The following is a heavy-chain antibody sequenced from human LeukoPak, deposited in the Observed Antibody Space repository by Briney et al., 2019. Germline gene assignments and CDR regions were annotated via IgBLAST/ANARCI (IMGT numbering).Heavy chain of an antibody. D-gene: IGHD4-17*01. Sequence: PSETLSLTCTVSGGSISSYYWSWIRQPPGKGLEWIGYIYYSGSTNYNPSLKSRVTISVDTSKNQSSLKLSSVTAADTAVYYCARVRYGDYAYYFDYWGQGTLVTVSS. V-gene: IGHV4-59*01. J-gene: IGHJ4*02. CDR2: IYYSGST. CDR3: ARVRYGDYAYYFDY. CDR1: GGSISSYY.